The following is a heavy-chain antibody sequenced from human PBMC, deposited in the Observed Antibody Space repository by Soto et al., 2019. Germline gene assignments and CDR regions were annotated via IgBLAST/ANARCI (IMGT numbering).Heavy chain of an antibody. CDR2: ISYDGSNK. V-gene: IGHV3-30-3*01. Sequence: QVQLVESGGGVVQPGRSLRLSCAASGITFSSYAMHWVRQAPGKGLEWVAVISYDGSNKYYADSVKGRFTISRDNSKNTLYLQMNSLRAEDTAVYYCARAPTTVTTSYYFDYWGQGTLVTVSS. CDR1: GITFSSYA. J-gene: IGHJ4*02. CDR3: ARAPTTVTTSYYFDY. D-gene: IGHD4-17*01.